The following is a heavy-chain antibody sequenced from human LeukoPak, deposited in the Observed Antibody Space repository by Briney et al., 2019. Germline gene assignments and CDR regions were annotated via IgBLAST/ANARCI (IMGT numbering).Heavy chain of an antibody. CDR3: ARPGGYCSSTSCYLGAFDI. D-gene: IGHD2-2*01. CDR1: GGSISSSSYY. J-gene: IGHJ3*02. CDR2: VCYSGST. V-gene: IGHV4-39*01. Sequence: PSETLSLTCTVSGGSISSSSYYWGWIRQPPGKGLERIGSVCYSGSTYYNPSLKSRVTISVDTSKNQFSLKLSSVTAADTAVYYCARPGGYCSSTSCYLGAFDIWGQGTMVTVSS.